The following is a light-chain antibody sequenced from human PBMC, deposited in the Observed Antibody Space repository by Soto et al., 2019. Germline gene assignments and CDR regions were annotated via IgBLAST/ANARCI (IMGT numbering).Light chain of an antibody. CDR1: QSIGKY. CDR3: HKTYGTTRT. J-gene: IGKJ1*01. CDR2: AAS. V-gene: IGKV1-39*01. Sequence: DIQMTQSPSSLSASVGDRVTITCRASQSIGKYLNWYQQKPGEAPNLLIYAASILQSGVPSRFSGSSSGTDFTLTITSLQPEDFATYYCHKTYGTTRTFGQGTKVEIK.